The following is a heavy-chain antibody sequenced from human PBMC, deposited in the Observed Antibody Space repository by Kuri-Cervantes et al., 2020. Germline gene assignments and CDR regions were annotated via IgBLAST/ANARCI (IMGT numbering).Heavy chain of an antibody. CDR3: VSAVVAVTSWFDP. V-gene: IGHV1-46*01. CDR1: GDTSTSYY. CDR2: INPSGDST. J-gene: IGHJ5*02. D-gene: IGHD2-15*01. Sequence: ASVKVSCKESGDTSTSYYMHWVRQAPGQGLEWMGIINPSGDSTNFAEKFQGRVSMTRDTSTSTVYMELSSLRSEDTAVYYCVSAVVAVTSWFDPWGQGTLVTVSS.